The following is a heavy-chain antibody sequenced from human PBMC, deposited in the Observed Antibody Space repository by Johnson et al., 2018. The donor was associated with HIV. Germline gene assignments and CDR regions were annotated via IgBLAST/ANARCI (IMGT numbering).Heavy chain of an antibody. D-gene: IGHD3-22*01. V-gene: IGHV3-53*01. CDR1: GFTVSSNY. J-gene: IGHJ3*02. Sequence: VQLVESGGGLIQPGGSLRLSCAASGFTVSSNYMSWVRQAPGKGLEWVSVIYSGGSTYYADSVKGRFPISRDNSKNTLYLQRNSLRAEDTAVYYCARGLGDSSGYTDAFDIWGQGTMVTVSS. CDR2: IYSGGST. CDR3: ARGLGDSSGYTDAFDI.